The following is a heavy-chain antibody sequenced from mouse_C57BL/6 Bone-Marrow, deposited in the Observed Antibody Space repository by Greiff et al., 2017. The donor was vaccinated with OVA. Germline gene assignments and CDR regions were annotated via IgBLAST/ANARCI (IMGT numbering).Heavy chain of an antibody. V-gene: IGHV1-81*01. J-gene: IGHJ3*01. CDR2: IYPRNGNT. Sequence: VQLQQSGAELARPGASVKLSCKASGYTFTNYGMSWVKQRTGQGLEWIGEIYPRNGNTYYNEKFKGKATLTADKSSSTAYMELSSLTSEDSAVSACDSGGRGAYWGQGTLVTVSA. CDR1: GYTFTNYG. CDR3: DSGGRGAY. D-gene: IGHD1-3*01.